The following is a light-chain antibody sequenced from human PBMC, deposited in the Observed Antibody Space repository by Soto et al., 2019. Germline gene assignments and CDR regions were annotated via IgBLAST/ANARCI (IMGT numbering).Light chain of an antibody. Sequence: ESVLTQSPGTLSLSPGERCTLSCLAIQSVSSNYLAWYQQKPGQAPRLLIYGASNRATGIPDRFSGSGSGTDFTLTISRLEPEDSAVYYCQQSGSSPTWTVGQGTKVEIK. CDR2: GAS. J-gene: IGKJ1*01. V-gene: IGKV3-20*01. CDR3: QQSGSSPTWT. CDR1: QSVSSNY.